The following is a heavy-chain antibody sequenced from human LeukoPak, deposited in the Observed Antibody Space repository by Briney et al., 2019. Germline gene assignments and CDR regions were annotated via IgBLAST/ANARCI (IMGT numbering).Heavy chain of an antibody. D-gene: IGHD2-8*01. Sequence: PSETLSLTCAVYGGSFSGYYWSWIRQPPGKGLEWIGEINHSGSTNYNPSLKSRVTISVDTSKNQFSLKLSSVTAADTAVYYCARSYKRGVLMVYADYFDYWGQGTLVTVSS. CDR1: GGSFSGYY. CDR3: ARSYKRGVLMVYADYFDY. J-gene: IGHJ4*02. V-gene: IGHV4-34*01. CDR2: INHSGST.